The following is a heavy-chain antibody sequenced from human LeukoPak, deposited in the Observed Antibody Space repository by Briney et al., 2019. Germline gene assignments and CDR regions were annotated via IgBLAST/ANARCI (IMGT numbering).Heavy chain of an antibody. CDR2: IYYSGST. V-gene: IGHV4-31*03. Sequence: SETLSLTCTVSGGSISSGGYYWSWIRQHPGKGLEWIGYIYYSGSTYYNPSLKSRVTISVDTSKNQFSLKLSSVTAADTAVYYCARHHYDSSGYYLHLFDYWGQGTLVTVSS. J-gene: IGHJ4*02. CDR1: GGSISSGGYY. CDR3: ARHHYDSSGYYLHLFDY. D-gene: IGHD3-22*01.